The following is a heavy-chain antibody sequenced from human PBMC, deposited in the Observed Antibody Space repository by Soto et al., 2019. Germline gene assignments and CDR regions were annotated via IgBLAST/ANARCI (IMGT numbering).Heavy chain of an antibody. CDR3: ARRESSGWTIDY. Sequence: ASVKVSCKASGYPLTSYATHWVRQAPGQRLEWMGWINAGNGNTKYSQKFQGRVTITRDISASTAYMELSSRRSEDTAVYYCARRESSGWTIDYWGQGTLVTVSS. CDR1: GYPLTSYA. CDR2: INAGNGNT. V-gene: IGHV1-3*01. J-gene: IGHJ4*02. D-gene: IGHD6-19*01.